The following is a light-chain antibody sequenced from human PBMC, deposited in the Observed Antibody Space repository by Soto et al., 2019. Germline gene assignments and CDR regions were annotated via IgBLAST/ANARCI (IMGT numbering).Light chain of an antibody. Sequence: EIVLTQSPGTLSLSPVERATLSCMASQSVSSYLAWYQQTPGQTPRLLIYDASNRATGIPARFSGSGSGTDFTLTIRSLEPEDFAVYYCQQSNSWPTWTCGQGNTGDIK. V-gene: IGKV3-11*01. J-gene: IGKJ1*01. CDR1: QSVSSY. CDR3: QQSNSWPTWT. CDR2: DAS.